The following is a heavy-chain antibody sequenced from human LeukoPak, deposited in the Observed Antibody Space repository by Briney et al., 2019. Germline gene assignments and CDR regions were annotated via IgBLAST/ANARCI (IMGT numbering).Heavy chain of an antibody. CDR3: ARSRYSGSHSDY. D-gene: IGHD1-26*01. Sequence: GGSLRLSCAVSGFTFSSYAMSWVRQAPGKGLEWVSGISGSGDYTYYADSVKGRFTISRDNAKNTLYLQMNTLRAEDTAVYYCARSRYSGSHSDYWGQGTLVTVSS. V-gene: IGHV3-23*01. CDR2: ISGSGDYT. J-gene: IGHJ4*02. CDR1: GFTFSSYA.